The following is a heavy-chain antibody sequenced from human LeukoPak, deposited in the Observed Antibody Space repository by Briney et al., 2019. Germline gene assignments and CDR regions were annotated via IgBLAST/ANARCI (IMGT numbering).Heavy chain of an antibody. CDR3: VQTTGWPGFDY. D-gene: IGHD6-19*01. J-gene: IGHJ4*02. V-gene: IGHV4-4*09. CDR1: GVSISRFY. Sequence: PSETLSLTCTTSGVSISRFYWSWVRQPPGKGLEWIANIYNGVPTFFNPSLKSRATISVVTSKGQFSLQLASVTAADTAVYYCVQTTGWPGFDYWGQGILVTVSS. CDR2: IYNGVPT.